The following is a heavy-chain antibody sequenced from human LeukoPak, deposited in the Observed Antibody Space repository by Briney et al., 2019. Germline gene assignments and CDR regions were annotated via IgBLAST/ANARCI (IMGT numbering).Heavy chain of an antibody. V-gene: IGHV3-7*03. CDR2: IKKDGSEK. CDR1: GFTFSSYW. D-gene: IGHD1-26*01. Sequence: GGSLRLSCAASGFTFSSYWMSWVRQAPGKGLEWVANIKKDGSEKYYVDSVKGRFTISRDNAKTSLYLQMNSLRAEDTAVYYCAKRGAEVGTTVAPGDYWGQGTLLTVSS. CDR3: AKRGAEVGTTVAPGDY. J-gene: IGHJ4*02.